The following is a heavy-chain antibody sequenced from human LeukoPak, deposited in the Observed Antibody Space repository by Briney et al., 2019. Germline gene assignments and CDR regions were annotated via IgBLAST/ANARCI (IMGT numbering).Heavy chain of an antibody. J-gene: IGHJ4*02. CDR2: INHSGST. V-gene: IGHV4-34*01. CDR1: GGSFSGYY. Sequence: SETLSLTCAVYGGSFSGYYWSWIRQPPGKGLEWIGEINHSGSTNYNPSLKSRGTISVDTSKNQFSLKLSSVTAADTAVYYCARVSYYDSSGNRGAFDYWGQGTLVTVSS. D-gene: IGHD3-22*01. CDR3: ARVSYYDSSGNRGAFDY.